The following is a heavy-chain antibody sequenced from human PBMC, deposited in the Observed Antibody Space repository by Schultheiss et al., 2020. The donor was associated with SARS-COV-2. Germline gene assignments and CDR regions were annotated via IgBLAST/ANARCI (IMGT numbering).Heavy chain of an antibody. Sequence: SETLSLTCAVYGGSFSGYYWSWIRQPPGKGLEWIGEINHSGSTNYNPSLKSRVTISVDTSKNQFSLKLSSVTAADTAVYYCARQGAVADYDAFDIWGQGTMVTVSS. CDR1: GGSFSGYY. J-gene: IGHJ3*02. D-gene: IGHD6-19*01. CDR3: ARQGAVADYDAFDI. V-gene: IGHV4-34*01. CDR2: INHSGST.